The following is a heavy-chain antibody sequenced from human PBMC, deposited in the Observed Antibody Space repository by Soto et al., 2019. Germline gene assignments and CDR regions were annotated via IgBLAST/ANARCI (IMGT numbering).Heavy chain of an antibody. V-gene: IGHV4-59*01. CDR2: IYYSGSA. CDR1: GGSISSYY. J-gene: IGHJ4*02. CDR3: ERYSGTYYVY. D-gene: IGHD1-26*01. Sequence: PSETLSLTCTVSGGSISSYYWSWIRQPPGKGLEWIGYIYYSGSASYNPSLKSRVTISVDTSKNQFSLKLSSVTAADTAVYYCERYSGTYYVYWGPGTLVPVSS.